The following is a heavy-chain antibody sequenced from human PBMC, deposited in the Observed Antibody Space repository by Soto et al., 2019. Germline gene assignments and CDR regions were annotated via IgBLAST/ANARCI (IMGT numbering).Heavy chain of an antibody. J-gene: IGHJ6*03. Sequence: SETLSLTCTVSGGSISSGGYYWSWIRKHPGKGLEWIGYIYYSGSTYYNPSLKSRVTISVDTSKNQFSLKLSSVTAADTAVYYCARDVIVVVPAATYYYYYYMDVWGKGTTVTVSS. CDR1: GGSISSGGYY. V-gene: IGHV4-31*03. CDR2: IYYSGST. D-gene: IGHD2-2*01. CDR3: ARDVIVVVPAATYYYYYYMDV.